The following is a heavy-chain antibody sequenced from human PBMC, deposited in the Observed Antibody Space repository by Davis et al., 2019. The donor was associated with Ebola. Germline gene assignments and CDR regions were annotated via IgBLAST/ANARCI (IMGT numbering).Heavy chain of an antibody. J-gene: IGHJ4*02. CDR3: ARVRGIAVAGTAY. Sequence: ASVKVSCKASGYTFTSYYMHWVRQAPGQGLEWMGIINPSGGSTSYAQKFQGRVTMTRDTSISTAYMELSRLRSDDTAVYYCARVRGIAVAGTAYWGQGTLVTVSS. CDR2: INPSGGST. D-gene: IGHD6-19*01. V-gene: IGHV1-46*01. CDR1: GYTFTSYY.